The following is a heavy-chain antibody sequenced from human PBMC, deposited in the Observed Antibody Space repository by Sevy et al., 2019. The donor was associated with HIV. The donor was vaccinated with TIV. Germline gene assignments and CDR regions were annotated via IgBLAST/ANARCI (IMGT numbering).Heavy chain of an antibody. D-gene: IGHD2-15*01. CDR1: GFSVSSNY. Sequence: GGSLRLSCAASGFSVSSNYMSWVRQAPGKGPEWVSVIHSGGKISYADSVQGRFTISRDNSKNTLYLQMNSLRAEDTAVYYCAREDIVLGEDNYYGIDVWGHGTTVTVSS. CDR2: IHSGGKI. V-gene: IGHV3-53*01. CDR3: AREDIVLGEDNYYGIDV. J-gene: IGHJ6*02.